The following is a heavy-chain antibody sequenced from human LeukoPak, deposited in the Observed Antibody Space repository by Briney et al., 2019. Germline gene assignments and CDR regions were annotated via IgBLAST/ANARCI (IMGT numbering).Heavy chain of an antibody. CDR1: GYSISRGFY. Sequence: SETLCLTCGVSGYSISRGFYWGWIRQPPGKGLEWIGCIHHSGSTYYNSSVKSRVSISVDTSKNQFSLRLSSVTAADTAVYYCATTPGVGAPFDYWGEGSLVSVSS. CDR3: ATTPGVGAPFDY. J-gene: IGHJ4*02. D-gene: IGHD1-26*01. CDR2: IHHSGST. V-gene: IGHV4-38-2*01.